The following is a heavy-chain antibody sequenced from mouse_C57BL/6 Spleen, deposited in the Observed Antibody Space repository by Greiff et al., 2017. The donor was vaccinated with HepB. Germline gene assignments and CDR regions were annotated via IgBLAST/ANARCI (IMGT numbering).Heavy chain of an antibody. Sequence: QVQLQQSGAELVRPGASVTLSCKASGYTFTDYEMHWVKQTPVHGLEWIGAIDPETGGTAYNQKFKGKAILTADKSSSTAYMELRSLTSEASAVYYCTTYYSNYVAYWGQGTLVTVSA. CDR3: TTYYSNYVAY. CDR2: IDPETGGT. V-gene: IGHV1-15*01. D-gene: IGHD2-5*01. CDR1: GYTFTDYE. J-gene: IGHJ3*01.